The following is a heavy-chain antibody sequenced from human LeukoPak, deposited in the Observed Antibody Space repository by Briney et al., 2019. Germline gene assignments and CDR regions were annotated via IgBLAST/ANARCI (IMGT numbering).Heavy chain of an antibody. CDR3: ARTKKYQLLADY. CDR1: GYTFTSYD. V-gene: IGHV1-8*01. CDR2: MNPNSGNT. D-gene: IGHD2-2*01. Sequence: VASVKVSCKASGYTFTSYDINWVRQATGQGLEWMGWMNPNSGNTGYVQKFQGSDTMTRNTSISTAYMELSSLRSEDTAVYYCARTKKYQLLADYWGQGTLVTVSS. J-gene: IGHJ4*02.